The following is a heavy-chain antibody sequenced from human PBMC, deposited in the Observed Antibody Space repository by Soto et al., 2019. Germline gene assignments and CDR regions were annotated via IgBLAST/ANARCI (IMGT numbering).Heavy chain of an antibody. D-gene: IGHD3-22*01. J-gene: IGHJ3*02. Sequence: SGPTLVNPTQTLTLTCTFSGFSLSTSGMRVSWIRQPPGKALEWLARIDWDDDKFYSTSLKTRLTISKDTSKNQVVLTMTNMDHVDTATYYCARTIYYYDSSGYYYVGDFDIWRQGKRVTVS. CDR2: IDWDDDK. CDR1: GFSLSTSGMR. CDR3: ARTIYYYDSSGYYYVGDFDI. V-gene: IGHV2-70*04.